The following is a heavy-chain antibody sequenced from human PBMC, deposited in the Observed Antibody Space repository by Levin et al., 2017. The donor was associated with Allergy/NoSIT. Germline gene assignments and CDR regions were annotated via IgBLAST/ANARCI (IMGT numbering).Heavy chain of an antibody. CDR3: AHNSGWFEGAEFFQP. V-gene: IGHV2-5*01. CDR1: GFSLSTSGVG. J-gene: IGHJ1*01. D-gene: IGHD6-19*01. Sequence: QTLSLTCTFSGFSLSTSGVGVGWIRQPPGKALECLALIYWNDDDRYSPSLKRRLTITKDTSKNQVVLTMTDMDPVDTATYYCAHNSGWFEGAEFFQPWGQGTLVTVSS. CDR2: IYWNDDD.